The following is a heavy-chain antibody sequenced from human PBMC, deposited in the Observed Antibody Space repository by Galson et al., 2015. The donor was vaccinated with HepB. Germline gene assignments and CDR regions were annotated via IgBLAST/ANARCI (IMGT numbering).Heavy chain of an antibody. J-gene: IGHJ4*02. D-gene: IGHD2-2*01. Sequence: SLRLSCAASGFTFSSYAMSWVRQAPGKGLEWVSAISGSGGSTYYADSVKGRSTISRDNSKNTLYLQMNSLRAEDTAVYYCAKGGDCNSTSCFLFDYWGQGTLVTVSS. CDR2: ISGSGGST. CDR3: AKGGDCNSTSCFLFDY. CDR1: GFTFSSYA. V-gene: IGHV3-23*01.